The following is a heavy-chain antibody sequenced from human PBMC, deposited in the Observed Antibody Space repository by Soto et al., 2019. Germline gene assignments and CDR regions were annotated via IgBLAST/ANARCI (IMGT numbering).Heavy chain of an antibody. J-gene: IGHJ5*02. CDR1: GGSISSSSYY. Sequence: PSETLSLTCTVSGGSISSSSYYWGWIRQPPGKGLEWIGSIYYSGSTYYNPSLKSRVTISVDTSKNQFSLKLSSVTAADTAVYYCARPHYDFWSGPNWFDPWGQGTLVTV. CDR2: IYYSGST. V-gene: IGHV4-39*01. D-gene: IGHD3-3*01. CDR3: ARPHYDFWSGPNWFDP.